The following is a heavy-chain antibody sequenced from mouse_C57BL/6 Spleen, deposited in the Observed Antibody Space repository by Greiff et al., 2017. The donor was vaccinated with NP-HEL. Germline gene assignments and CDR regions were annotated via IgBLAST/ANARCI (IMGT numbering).Heavy chain of an antibody. D-gene: IGHD1-1*01. V-gene: IGHV1-82*01. Sequence: VQLQQSGPELVKPGASVKISCKASGYAFSSSWMNWVKQRPGKGLEWIGRIYPGDGDTNYNGKFKGKATLTADKSSSTAYMQLSSLTSEDSAVYFCALYYYGSIFAYWGQGTLVTVSA. J-gene: IGHJ3*01. CDR1: GYAFSSSW. CDR2: IYPGDGDT. CDR3: ALYYYGSIFAY.